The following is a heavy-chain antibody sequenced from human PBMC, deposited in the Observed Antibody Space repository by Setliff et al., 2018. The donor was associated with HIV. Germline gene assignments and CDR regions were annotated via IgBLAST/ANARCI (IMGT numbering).Heavy chain of an antibody. CDR3: GNQAVVPADMDYYYYIDV. D-gene: IGHD2-2*01. CDR2: IHESGST. Sequence: SETLSLTCTVSGGSISGSSYYWGWIRQPPGKGLEWIGSIHESGSTHYNPSLKSRVTISVDTSKNQFSLKLSSVTAADTAVYYCGNQAVVPADMDYYYYIDVWGKGTTVTVSS. V-gene: IGHV4-39*01. J-gene: IGHJ6*03. CDR1: GGSISGSSYY.